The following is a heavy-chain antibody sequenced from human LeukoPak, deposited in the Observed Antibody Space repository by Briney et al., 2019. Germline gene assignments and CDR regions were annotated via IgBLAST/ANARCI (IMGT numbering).Heavy chain of an antibody. CDR1: GGSISSYY. D-gene: IGHD2-2*01. V-gene: IGHV4-59*01. CDR3: ARHLGYCSSTSCYGDAFDI. Sequence: SETLSLTCTVSGGSISSYYWSWIRQPPGKGLEWIGYIYYSGSTNYNPSLKSRVTISVDTSKNQFSLKLSSVTAADTAVYYCARHLGYCSSTSCYGDAFDIWGQGTMVTVSS. CDR2: IYYSGST. J-gene: IGHJ3*02.